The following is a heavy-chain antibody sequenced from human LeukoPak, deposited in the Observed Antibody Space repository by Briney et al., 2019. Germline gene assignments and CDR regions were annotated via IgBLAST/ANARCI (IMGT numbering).Heavy chain of an antibody. CDR3: ARARPVIDDAFDI. Sequence: PSETLSLTCTVSGGSISSGSYYWSWIRQPAGKGLEWIGRIYTSGSTNYNPSLKSRVTISVDTSKNQFSLKLSSVTAADTAVYYCARARPVIDDAFDIWGQGTMVTVSS. J-gene: IGHJ3*02. V-gene: IGHV4-61*02. CDR1: GGSISSGSYY. CDR2: IYTSGST. D-gene: IGHD3-16*02.